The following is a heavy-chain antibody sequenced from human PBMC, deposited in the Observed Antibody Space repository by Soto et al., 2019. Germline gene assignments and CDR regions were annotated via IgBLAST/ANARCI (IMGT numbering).Heavy chain of an antibody. V-gene: IGHV1-69*13. J-gene: IGHJ6*02. CDR3: ARGYCSGGNCYSGMDV. CDR2: IIPISGTT. D-gene: IGHD2-15*01. CDR1: GGTFSTHA. Sequence: SVKVSCKASGGTFSTHAIIWVRPAPGHGLEWMVGIIPISGTTYYTQKFQGRVTITADEPTSTAFMELSSLKSDDTAVFYCARGYCSGGNCYSGMDVWGQGTMVTV.